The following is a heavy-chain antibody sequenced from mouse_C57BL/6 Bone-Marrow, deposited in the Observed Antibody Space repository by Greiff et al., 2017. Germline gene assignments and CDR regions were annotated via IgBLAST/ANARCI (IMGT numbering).Heavy chain of an antibody. V-gene: IGHV5-9*02. Sequence: EVKLVESGGGLVKPGGSLKLSCAASGFAFSSYDMSWVRQTPEKRLEWVATISSGGSYTYYPDSVKGRFTISRDNARNTLYLQMSSLRSEDTALYYCARHEGYVVAMDYWGQGTSVTVSS. CDR2: ISSGGSYT. CDR1: GFAFSSYD. J-gene: IGHJ4*01. D-gene: IGHD3-1*01. CDR3: ARHEGYVVAMDY.